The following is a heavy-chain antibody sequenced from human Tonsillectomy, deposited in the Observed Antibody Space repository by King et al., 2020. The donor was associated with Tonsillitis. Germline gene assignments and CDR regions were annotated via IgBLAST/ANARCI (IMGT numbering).Heavy chain of an antibody. J-gene: IGHJ4*02. V-gene: IGHV3-21*01. Sequence: VQLVESGGGLVKPGGSLRLSCTASGFTLTSYSLNWVRQAPGKGLEWVSSISSSSSYLYYADSLKGRFTISRDNAKNSLYLQMNSLRAEDTAVYFCARQLGYCTGGSCYFDYWGQGTLVTVSS. CDR2: ISSSSSYL. CDR1: GFTLTSYS. D-gene: IGHD2-15*01. CDR3: ARQLGYCTGGSCYFDY.